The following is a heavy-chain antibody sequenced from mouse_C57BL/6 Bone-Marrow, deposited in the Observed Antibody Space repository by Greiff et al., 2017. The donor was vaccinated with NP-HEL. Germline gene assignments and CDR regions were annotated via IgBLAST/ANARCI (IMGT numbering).Heavy chain of an antibody. D-gene: IGHD2-1*01. CDR1: GFNIKNTY. CDR3: AFYYGNYDAVDY. Sequence: EVQLVASVAELVRPGASVKLSCTASGFNIKNTYMHWVKQRPEQCLEWIGMFDPANGNTKYAPKFQGKATLTADTSSNTAYLQISSLTSEDTTIYYCAFYYGNYDAVDYWGQGTSVTVSS. J-gene: IGHJ4*01. CDR2: FDPANGNT. V-gene: IGHV14-3*01.